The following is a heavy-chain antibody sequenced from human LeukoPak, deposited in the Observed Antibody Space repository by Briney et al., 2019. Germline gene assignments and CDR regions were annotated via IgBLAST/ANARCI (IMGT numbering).Heavy chain of an antibody. CDR1: GYTFTGYY. J-gene: IGHJ4*02. D-gene: IGHD3-22*01. Sequence: GASVKVSCKTSGYTFTGYYMHWVRQAPGQGLEWMGWINPNSGGTNYAQKFQGRVTMTRDTSISTAYMELSRLKSDDTAVYYCARDGESPGHYYDSSGYCDYWGQGTLVTVSS. CDR2: INPNSGGT. V-gene: IGHV1-2*02. CDR3: ARDGESPGHYYDSSGYCDY.